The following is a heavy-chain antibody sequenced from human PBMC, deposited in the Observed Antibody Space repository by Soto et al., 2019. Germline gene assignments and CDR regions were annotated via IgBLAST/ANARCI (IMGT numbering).Heavy chain of an antibody. J-gene: IGHJ5*02. CDR1: GYTFTGYY. V-gene: IGHV1-2*04. CDR2: INPNSGGT. Sequence: ASVKVSCKASGYTFTGYYMHWVRQAPGQGLEWMGWINPNSGGTNYAQKFQGWVTMTRDTSISTAYMELSRLRSDDTAVYYCARGYSYGGGRRFDTWGQGTLVTVSS. CDR3: ARGYSYGGGRRFDT. D-gene: IGHD5-18*01.